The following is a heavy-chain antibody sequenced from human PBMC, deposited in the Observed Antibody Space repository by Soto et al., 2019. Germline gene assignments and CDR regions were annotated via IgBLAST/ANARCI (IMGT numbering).Heavy chain of an antibody. J-gene: IGHJ6*03. CDR3: ASQGYSSSSGSAGYYYMDV. CDR1: GYTFTSYG. D-gene: IGHD6-6*01. CDR2: ISAYNGNT. V-gene: IGHV1-18*01. Sequence: GASVKVSCKASGYTFTSYGISWVRQAPGQGLEWMGWISAYNGNTNYAQKLQGRVTMTTDTSTSTAYMELRSLRSDDTAVYYCASQGYSSSSGSAGYYYMDVWGKGTTVTVSS.